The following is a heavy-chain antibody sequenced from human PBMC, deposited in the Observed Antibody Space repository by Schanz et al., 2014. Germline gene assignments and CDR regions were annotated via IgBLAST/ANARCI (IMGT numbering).Heavy chain of an antibody. V-gene: IGHV3-23*04. D-gene: IGHD3-10*01. CDR1: GFTFSSYA. J-gene: IGHJ3*02. CDR2: LSEGGGST. CDR3: AKGRYGELSAFDI. Sequence: VQLVESGGGVVQPGTSLRLSCAASGFTFSSYAMSWVRQAPGKGLEWVSALSEGGGSTYYADSVKGRFTISRDNSKNTLSLQMNSLRAEDTAVYYCAKGRYGELSAFDIWGQGTMVTVSS.